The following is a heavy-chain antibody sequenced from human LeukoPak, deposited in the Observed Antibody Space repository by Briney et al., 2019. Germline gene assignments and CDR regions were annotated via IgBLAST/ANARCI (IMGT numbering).Heavy chain of an antibody. D-gene: IGHD2-2*01. CDR2: INHSGST. J-gene: IGHJ4*02. Sequence: PSETLSLTCTVSGGSISSGGYYWSWIRQPPGKGLEWIGEINHSGSTNYNPSLKSRVTISVDTSKNQFSLKLSSVTAADTAVYYCARARVPAAMGGFDYWGQGTLVTVSS. CDR3: ARARVPAAMGGFDY. V-gene: IGHV4-39*07. CDR1: GGSISSGGYY.